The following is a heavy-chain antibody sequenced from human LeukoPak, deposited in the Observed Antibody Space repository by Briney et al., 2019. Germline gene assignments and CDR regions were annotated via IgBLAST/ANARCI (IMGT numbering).Heavy chain of an antibody. CDR3: VRGGDLDY. CDR1: GYTFRTYD. Sequence: ASVKVSCKASGYTFRTYDVNWVRQATGQGLEWVGWINPDTGDTGYARQFQGRVTLTSKTFIGTAYLDLNSLTSKDTGIYYCVRGGDLDYWGQGTLVTVSS. CDR2: INPDTGDT. V-gene: IGHV1-8*02. D-gene: IGHD7-27*01. J-gene: IGHJ4*02.